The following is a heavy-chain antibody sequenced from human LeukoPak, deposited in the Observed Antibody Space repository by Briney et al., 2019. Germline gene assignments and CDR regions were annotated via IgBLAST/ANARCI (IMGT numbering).Heavy chain of an antibody. D-gene: IGHD4-17*01. Sequence: SETLSLTCTVSGGSISSGGYYWSWIRQPPGKGLEWIGYIYHSGSTYYNPSLKSRVTISVDRSKNQFSLKLSSVTAADTAVYYCARDLLVTTVTRTLGYWGQGTLVTVSS. J-gene: IGHJ4*02. CDR1: GGSISSGGYY. V-gene: IGHV4-30-2*01. CDR2: IYHSGST. CDR3: ARDLLVTTVTRTLGY.